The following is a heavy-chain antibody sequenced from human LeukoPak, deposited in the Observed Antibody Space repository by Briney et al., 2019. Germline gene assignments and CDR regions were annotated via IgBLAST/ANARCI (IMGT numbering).Heavy chain of an antibody. V-gene: IGHV4-39*01. D-gene: IGHD6-13*01. Sequence: SETLSLTCTVSGGSISSYYWSWIRQPPGKGLEWIGTIYYSGNTYYSPSLRSRVTISVDTSKNQFSLKLTSMTAADTAVYYCVRHGLISSGWSHWFDPWGQGTRVTVSS. CDR2: IYYSGNT. CDR1: GGSISSYY. CDR3: VRHGLISSGWSHWFDP. J-gene: IGHJ5*02.